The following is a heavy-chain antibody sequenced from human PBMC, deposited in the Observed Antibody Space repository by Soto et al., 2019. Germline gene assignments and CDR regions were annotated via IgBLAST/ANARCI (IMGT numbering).Heavy chain of an antibody. J-gene: IGHJ6*02. Sequence: WLSLRLSCSASPFTFSIYKMSWFRQAPGKGLEWVSSISTSSTYIYYGDSVKGRFTISRDKAKNSLYLQMNSLRAKDTPVYYCARGGGGQYHVLTGSYNEAYYHRLEVWRQGTTVTVAS. V-gene: IGHV3-21*01. D-gene: IGHD3-9*01. CDR3: ARGGGGQYHVLTGSYNEAYYHRLEV. CDR1: PFTFSIYK. CDR2: ISTSSTYI.